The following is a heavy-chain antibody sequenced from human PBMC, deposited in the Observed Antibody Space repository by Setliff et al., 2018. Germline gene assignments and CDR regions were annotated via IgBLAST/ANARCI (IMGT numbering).Heavy chain of an antibody. V-gene: IGHV1-3*01. J-gene: IGHJ4*02. D-gene: IGHD3-10*01. Sequence: ASVKVSCKASGYSFSSNAFHWVRQAPGQTLEWMGWIHAGSSNTLYSHRFQDRITIYRDTSATTVHMELSSLRSDDTAVYYCARMSTSGPHYDYWGQGTLVTVSS. CDR2: IHAGSSNT. CDR1: GYSFSSNA. CDR3: ARMSTSGPHYDY.